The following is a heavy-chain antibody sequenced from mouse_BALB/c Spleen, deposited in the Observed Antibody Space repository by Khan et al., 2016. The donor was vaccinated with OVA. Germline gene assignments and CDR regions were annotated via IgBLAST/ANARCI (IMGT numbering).Heavy chain of an antibody. CDR3: ARRNCCGYIFAY. V-gene: IGHV1-77*01. Sequence: QVRLQQSGAELARPGASVKLSCKASGYTFTDYYINWVKQRTGQGLEWIGEISPGSGDTYYNEKFKGKATLTADKSSNTAYMQLSSLTSEAPAVYFCARRNCCGYIFAYWGQGPLVTVPA. D-gene: IGHD1-2*01. CDR1: GYTFTDYY. J-gene: IGHJ3*01. CDR2: ISPGSGDT.